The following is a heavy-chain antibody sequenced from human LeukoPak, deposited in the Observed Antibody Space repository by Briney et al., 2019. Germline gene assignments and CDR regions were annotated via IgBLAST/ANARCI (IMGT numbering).Heavy chain of an antibody. J-gene: IGHJ5*02. CDR2: IYYSGST. D-gene: IGHD6-13*01. Sequence: SETLSLTCTVSGGSISSYYWSWIRQPPGKGLEWIGYIYYSGSTNYNPSLKSRVTISVDTSKNQFSLKLSSVTAADTAVYYCARLPSRSPSSSWPFDPWGQGTLVTVSS. CDR3: ARLPSRSPSSSWPFDP. CDR1: GGSISSYY. V-gene: IGHV4-59*08.